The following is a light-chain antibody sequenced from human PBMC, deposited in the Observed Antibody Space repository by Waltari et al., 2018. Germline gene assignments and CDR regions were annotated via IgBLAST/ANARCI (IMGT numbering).Light chain of an antibody. CDR2: DTS. J-gene: IGKJ4*01. V-gene: IGKV3-11*01. Sequence: EIVLTQSPATLSLSPGERATLSCKASQSVRSYVAWYQQKPGQAPRLLIYDTSNRAPAIPARFSGSGSGTDFSLSISSLEPEDFAVYYCQQRHNWPLTFGGGTKVEIK. CDR3: QQRHNWPLT. CDR1: QSVRSY.